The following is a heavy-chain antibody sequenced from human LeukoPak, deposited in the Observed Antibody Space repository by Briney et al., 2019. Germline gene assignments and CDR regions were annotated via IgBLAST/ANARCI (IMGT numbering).Heavy chain of an antibody. CDR1: GFTFSSYW. CDR3: ARAPGYQLLPYYYYYYMDV. CDR2: IKQDGSEK. D-gene: IGHD2-2*01. V-gene: IGHV3-7*01. J-gene: IGHJ6*03. Sequence: GGSLRLSCAASGFTFSSYWMSWVRQAPGKGLEWVANIKQDGSEKYYVDSVKGRFTISRDNAKNSLYLQMNSLRAEDTAVYYCARAPGYQLLPYYYYYYMDVWGKGTTVTVSS.